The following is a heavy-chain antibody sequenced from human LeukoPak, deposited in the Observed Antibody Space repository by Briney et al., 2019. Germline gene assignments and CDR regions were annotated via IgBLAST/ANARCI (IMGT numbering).Heavy chain of an antibody. CDR1: GFTFSNYA. J-gene: IGHJ4*02. CDR2: ISGSGGST. CDR3: AKAGSGWYHSDY. Sequence: GGSLRLSCAASGFTFSNYAMNWVRQAPGKGLEWVSAISGSGGSTYYADSVKGRFTISRDNSKNTLYLQMNSLSAGDTALYYCAKAGSGWYHSDYWGQGTLVTVSS. D-gene: IGHD6-19*01. V-gene: IGHV3-23*01.